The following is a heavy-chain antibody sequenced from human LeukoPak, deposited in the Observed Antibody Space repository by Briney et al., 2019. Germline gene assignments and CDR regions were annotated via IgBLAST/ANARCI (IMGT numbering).Heavy chain of an antibody. CDR1: GYTFTSYA. Sequence: ASVKVSCKASGYTFTSYAMNWVRQAPGKGLEWMGGFDPEDGETIYAQKFQGRVTVTEDTSTDTAYMELSSLRSEDTAVYYCATASGSYSNWFDPWGQGTLVTVSS. D-gene: IGHD3-10*01. J-gene: IGHJ5*02. CDR3: ATASGSYSNWFDP. CDR2: FDPEDGET. V-gene: IGHV1-24*01.